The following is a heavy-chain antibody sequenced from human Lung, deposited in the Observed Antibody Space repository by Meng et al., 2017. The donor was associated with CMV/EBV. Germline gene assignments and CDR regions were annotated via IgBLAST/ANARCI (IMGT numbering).Heavy chain of an antibody. CDR1: GYTFTDYY. Sequence: ASVKVSCKAFGYTFTDYYIHWVRQAPGQGLEWMGWINPNSGVTNYAQKFQGRVSMTRDMSISAAYMELSGLRSDDTAAFYCAREARGNSGFYYFFDDWGQGTXVTVSS. J-gene: IGHJ4*02. D-gene: IGHD3-22*01. V-gene: IGHV1-2*02. CDR2: INPNSGVT. CDR3: AREARGNSGFYYFFDD.